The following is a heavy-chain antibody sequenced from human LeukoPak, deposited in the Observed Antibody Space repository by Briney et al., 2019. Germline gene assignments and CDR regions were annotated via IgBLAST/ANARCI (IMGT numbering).Heavy chain of an antibody. CDR1: GGTFSSYA. D-gene: IGHD2-21*01. CDR3: ATELVVGYYFDY. J-gene: IGHJ4*02. CDR2: IIPIFGTA. V-gene: IGHV1-69*05. Sequence: ASVTVSCKASGGTFSSYAISWVRQAPGQGLEWMGGIIPIFGTANYAQKFQGRVTITTDESTSTAYMELSSLRSEDTAVYYCATELVVGYYFDYWGQGTLVTVSS.